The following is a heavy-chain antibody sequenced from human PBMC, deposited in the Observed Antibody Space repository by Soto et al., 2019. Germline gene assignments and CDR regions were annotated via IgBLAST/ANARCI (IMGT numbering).Heavy chain of an antibody. Sequence: QVQLVESGGGVVQPGRSLRLSCAASGFTFSSYGMHWVRQAPGKGLEWVAVISYDGTNKYYADSVKGRFTISKDNSKNTLDLQMKSLRVEDTEVYHCAKEGWFGRSWGCIDPRGKGTLVTVSS. CDR1: GFTFSSYG. J-gene: IGHJ5*02. D-gene: IGHD3-10*01. CDR2: ISYDGTNK. CDR3: AKEGWFGRSWGCIDP. V-gene: IGHV3-30*18.